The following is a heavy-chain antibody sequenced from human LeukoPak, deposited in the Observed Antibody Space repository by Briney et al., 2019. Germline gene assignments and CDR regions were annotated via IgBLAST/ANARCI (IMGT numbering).Heavy chain of an antibody. V-gene: IGHV3-30*03. CDR3: ARQRWIQLWYFDY. CDR1: GFTFSSYG. CDR2: ISYDGSNE. J-gene: IGHJ4*02. Sequence: GGSLRLSCAASGFTFSSYGMHWVRQAPGKGLEWVAVISYDGSNENYADAVKGRFTISRDNGRNSLYLQMKSLRAEDTAVYYCARQRWIQLWYFDYSAQGRQVIVSS. D-gene: IGHD5-18*01.